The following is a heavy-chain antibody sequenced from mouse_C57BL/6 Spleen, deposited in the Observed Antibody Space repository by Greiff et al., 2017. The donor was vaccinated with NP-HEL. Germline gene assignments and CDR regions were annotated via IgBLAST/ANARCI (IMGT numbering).Heavy chain of an antibody. CDR1: GYTFTSYW. D-gene: IGHD1-1*01. CDR2: IYPGSGSA. CDR3: ARSHITTVVYPWYFDV. J-gene: IGHJ1*03. V-gene: IGHV1-55*01. Sequence: QVQLQQPGAELVKPGASVKMSCKASGYTFTSYWITWVKQRPGQGLEWIGDIYPGSGSANYNEKFKSKATLTVDTSSSTAYMQLSSLTSEDSAVYYCARSHITTVVYPWYFDVWGTGTTVTVSS.